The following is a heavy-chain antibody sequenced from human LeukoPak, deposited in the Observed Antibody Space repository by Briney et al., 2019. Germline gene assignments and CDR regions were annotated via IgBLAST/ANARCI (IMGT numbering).Heavy chain of an antibody. V-gene: IGHV4-59*12. J-gene: IGHJ5*02. D-gene: IGHD3-10*01. CDR2: IYYSGST. CDR1: GGSISSYY. Sequence: SETLSLTCTISGGSISSYYWSWIRQPPGKGLEWIGYIYYSGSTNYNPSLKSRVTISVETSKNQFSLKLSSVTAADTAVYYCARRHDYYYGSGSHNNWFDPWGQGTLVTVSS. CDR3: ARRHDYYYGSGSHNNWFDP.